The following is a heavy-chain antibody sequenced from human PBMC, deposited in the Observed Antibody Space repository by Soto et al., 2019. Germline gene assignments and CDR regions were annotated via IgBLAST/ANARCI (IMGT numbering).Heavy chain of an antibody. CDR2: ISWNSGSI. D-gene: IGHD1-26*01. CDR3: AKAGIYYYGMDV. Sequence: EVQLVESGGGLVQPGRSLRLSCAASGFTFDDYAMHWVRQAPGKGLEWVSGISWNSGSIGYADSVKGRFTISRDNAKNSLYLQMNSLRSDDTALYYCAKAGIYYYGMDVWGQGTMVTVSS. V-gene: IGHV3-9*01. J-gene: IGHJ6*02. CDR1: GFTFDDYA.